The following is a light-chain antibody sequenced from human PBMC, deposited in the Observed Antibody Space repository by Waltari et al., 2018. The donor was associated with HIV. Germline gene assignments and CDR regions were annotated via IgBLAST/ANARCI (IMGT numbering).Light chain of an antibody. J-gene: IGLJ1*01. Sequence: SYELTQPPSVSVSPGQTARITCSGDALPNQYAYWYQQKPGQAPVLVIYKDSERPSGIPERFSSSSSGKTGTLTISGVQAEDEADYFCQSADSSGTYLYVFGTGTKVTVL. CDR2: KDS. CDR3: QSADSSGTYLYV. V-gene: IGLV3-25*03. CDR1: ALPNQY.